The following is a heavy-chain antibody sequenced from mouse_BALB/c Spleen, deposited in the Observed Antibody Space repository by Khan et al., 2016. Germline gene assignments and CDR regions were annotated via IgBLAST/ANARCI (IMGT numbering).Heavy chain of an antibody. CDR1: GFTFSSYG. J-gene: IGHJ2*01. CDR3: ARHVTTVQADC. Sequence: EVELVESGGDLVKPGGSLKLSCAASGFTFSSYGMSLVRQPPDKRLALVATISRGGSFTYSPARVTERFIISSDNAKDTQNLHMSSRKSEHTAMYYFARHVTTVQADCWGAGTTLTVSS. CDR2: ISRGGSFT. V-gene: IGHV5-6*01. D-gene: IGHD1-1*01.